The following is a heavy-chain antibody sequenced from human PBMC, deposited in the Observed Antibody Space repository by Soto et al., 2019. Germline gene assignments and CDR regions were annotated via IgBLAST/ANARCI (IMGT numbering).Heavy chain of an antibody. V-gene: IGHV3-30*18. CDR2: ISYDGSNK. Sequence: GGSLRLSCAASGFTFSSYGMHWVRQAPGKGLEWVAVISYDGSNKYYADSVKGRFTISRDNSKNTLYLQMNSLRAEDTAVYYCAKSHQTDIAAAGNWGQGTLVTVSS. J-gene: IGHJ4*02. D-gene: IGHD6-13*01. CDR3: AKSHQTDIAAAGN. CDR1: GFTFSSYG.